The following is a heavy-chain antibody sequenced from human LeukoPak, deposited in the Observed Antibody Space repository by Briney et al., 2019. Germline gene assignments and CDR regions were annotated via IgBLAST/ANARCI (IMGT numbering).Heavy chain of an antibody. CDR2: ISSNGGRT. Sequence: GGSLRLSCSVSGFTLSSYAMHCVRQAPGRGLEYVSAISSNGGRTYSADPVKGRFTISRDNSNNTLYLQMSSLRGEDTAVYCGMKDTSLPDWGQGTLVTVSS. D-gene: IGHD3-16*01. V-gene: IGHV3-64D*06. J-gene: IGHJ4*02. CDR3: MKDTSLPD. CDR1: GFTLSSYA.